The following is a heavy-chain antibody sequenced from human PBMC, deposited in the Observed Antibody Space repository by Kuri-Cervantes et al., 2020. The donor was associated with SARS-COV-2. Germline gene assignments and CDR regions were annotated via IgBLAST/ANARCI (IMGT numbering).Heavy chain of an antibody. CDR2: ISHDGKNK. D-gene: IGHD2-21*01. CDR3: AKYRVGVQDF. CDR1: GFNFSRTD. Sequence: GGSLRLSCAASGFNFSRTDMHWVRQAPGKGLEWVAVISHDGKNKKCIASGKGRFTISRDNSQNTLYLHMKSLRSEDTAMYYCAKYRVGVQDFWGQGTLVTVSS. V-gene: IGHV3-30*18. J-gene: IGHJ4*02.